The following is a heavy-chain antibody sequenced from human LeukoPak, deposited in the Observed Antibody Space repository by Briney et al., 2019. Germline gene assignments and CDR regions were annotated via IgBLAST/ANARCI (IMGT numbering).Heavy chain of an antibody. D-gene: IGHD3-22*01. CDR2: ISGSGGST. CDR1: GFTFSSYA. V-gene: IGHV3-23*01. Sequence: GGSLRLSCAASGFTFSSYAMSWVRQAPGKGLGWVSAISGSGGSTYYADSVKGRFTISRDNSKNTLYLQMNSLRAEDTAVYYCAKEVRYYDSNGPIGYWGQGTLVTVSS. J-gene: IGHJ4*02. CDR3: AKEVRYYDSNGPIGY.